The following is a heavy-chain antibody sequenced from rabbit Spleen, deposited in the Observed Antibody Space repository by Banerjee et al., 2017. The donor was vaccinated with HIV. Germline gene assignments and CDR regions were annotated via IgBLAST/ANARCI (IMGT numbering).Heavy chain of an antibody. CDR3: ARDGAGGSYFDL. CDR2: IDPVFGIT. CDR1: GFTLSSYY. J-gene: IGHJ4*01. V-gene: IGHV1S7*01. Sequence: HLEESAGGLVQPGGSLKLSCKASGFTLSSYYMNWVRQAPGKGLEWIGYIDPVFGITYYANWVNGRFSISRENAQNTVFLQMTSLTAADTATYFCARDGAGGSYFDLWGQGTLVTVS. D-gene: IGHD8-1*01.